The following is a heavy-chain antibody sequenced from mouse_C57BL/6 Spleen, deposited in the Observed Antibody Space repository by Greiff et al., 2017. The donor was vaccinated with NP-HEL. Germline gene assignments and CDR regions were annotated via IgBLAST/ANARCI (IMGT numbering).Heavy chain of an antibody. CDR3: ARKGAIYYGYYAMDY. CDR1: GYTFTSYW. CDR2: IYPGSGST. Sequence: QVQLQQPGAELVKPGASVKMSCKASGYTFTSYWITWVKQRPGQGLEWIGDIYPGSGSTNYNEKFKSKATLTVDTSSSTAYMQLSSLTSEDSAVYYCARKGAIYYGYYAMDYWGQGTSVTVSS. D-gene: IGHD2-1*01. V-gene: IGHV1-55*01. J-gene: IGHJ4*01.